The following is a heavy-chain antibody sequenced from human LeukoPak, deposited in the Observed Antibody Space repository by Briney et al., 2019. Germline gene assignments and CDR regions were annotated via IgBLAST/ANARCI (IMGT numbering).Heavy chain of an antibody. V-gene: IGHV3-30*03. CDR2: MSYGGQNE. J-gene: IGHJ4*02. CDR1: GLTFSGYD. Sequence: GGSLRLSCAASGLTFSGYDMHWVRQAPGKGPEGVAVMSYGGQNERYADSVKGRFTISRDNSKNTLYLQMNSLRAEDTAVYYCARDQLELPSGSSLHYWGQGTLVTVSS. CDR3: ARDQLELPSGSSLHY. D-gene: IGHD1-26*01.